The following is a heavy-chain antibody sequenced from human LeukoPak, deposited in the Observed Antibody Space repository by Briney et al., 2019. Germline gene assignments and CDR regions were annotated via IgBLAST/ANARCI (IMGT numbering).Heavy chain of an antibody. D-gene: IGHD6-19*01. CDR2: IIPIFGTA. CDR1: GGTFSSYA. V-gene: IGHV1-69*13. Sequence: SMKVSCKASGGTFSSYAISWVRQAPGQGLEWMGGIIPIFGTANYAQKFQGRVTITADESTSTAYMELSSLRSEDTAVYYCARDMVAVAGGLDAFDIWGQGTMVTVSS. CDR3: ARDMVAVAGGLDAFDI. J-gene: IGHJ3*02.